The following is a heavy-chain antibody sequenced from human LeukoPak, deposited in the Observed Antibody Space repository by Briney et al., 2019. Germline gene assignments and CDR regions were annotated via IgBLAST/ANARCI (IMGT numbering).Heavy chain of an antibody. J-gene: IGHJ6*02. CDR3: ARDCSSTSCYPPTYYGMDV. CDR2: IIPILGIA. V-gene: IGHV1-69*04. Sequence: GASVKVSCKASGGTFSSYAISWVRQAPGQGLEWMGRIIPILGIANYAQKFQGRVTITADKSTSTAYMELSSLRSEDTAVYYCARDCSSTSCYPPTYYGMDVWGQGTTVTVSS. CDR1: GGTFSSYA. D-gene: IGHD2-2*01.